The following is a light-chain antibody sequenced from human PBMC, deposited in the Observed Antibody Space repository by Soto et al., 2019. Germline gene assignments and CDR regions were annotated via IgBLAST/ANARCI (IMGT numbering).Light chain of an antibody. J-gene: IGLJ1*01. CDR1: HNDIGTYDY. CDR3: SSSTSNRIYV. CDR2: GVT. V-gene: IGLV2-14*03. Sequence: QSALTQPTSVSGSPGQSITISCTGNHNDIGTYDYVSWYQQHPGRAPRLLIHGVTTRPSGISDRFSASKSGLTASLTISGPQPEDEAHYYCSSSTSNRIYVFGPGTKVTVL.